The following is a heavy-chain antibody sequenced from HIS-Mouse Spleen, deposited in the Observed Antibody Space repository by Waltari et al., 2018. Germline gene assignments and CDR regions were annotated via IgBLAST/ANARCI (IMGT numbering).Heavy chain of an antibody. D-gene: IGHD6-19*01. CDR1: GFSLSTSGMC. J-gene: IGHJ4*02. CDR2: IDWDDDK. V-gene: IGHV2-70*15. Sequence: QVTLRESGPALVKPTQTLTLTCTFSGFSLSTSGMCVNWIRPPPGKALEWLARIDWDDDKYYSTSLKTRLTISKDTSKNQVVLTMTNMDPVDTATYYCARIAEGYSSGWYAFDYWGQGTLVTVSS. CDR3: ARIAEGYSSGWYAFDY.